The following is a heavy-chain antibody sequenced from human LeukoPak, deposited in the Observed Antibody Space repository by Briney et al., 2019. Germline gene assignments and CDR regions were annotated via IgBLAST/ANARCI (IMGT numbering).Heavy chain of an antibody. CDR1: GFAFTGFG. V-gene: IGHV3-23*01. Sequence: PGGSLRLSCTTSGFAFTGFGLNCVRQAPGKGLEWISSMRGNAVDAYYADSVRGRFSISRDNSKDTLYLQMNSLRDEDTALYYCAKAEAGGYNYGPFDDWGQGTLVTVSS. J-gene: IGHJ4*02. D-gene: IGHD5-18*01. CDR2: MRGNAVDA. CDR3: AKAEAGGYNYGPFDD.